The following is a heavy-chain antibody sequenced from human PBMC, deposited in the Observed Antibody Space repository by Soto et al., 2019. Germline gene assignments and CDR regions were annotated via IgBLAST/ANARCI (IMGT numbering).Heavy chain of an antibody. CDR1: GYTFTNYG. J-gene: IGHJ6*02. D-gene: IGHD1-20*01. Sequence: QIQLVQSGAEVKEPGASVKFSCKASGYTFTNYGITWVRQAPGQGLEWMGWISGYNGITNYAQNLQDRFTMTTDTATGTVYMELRSLRSDDTAVYFCARDRESMADRYSYALDVWGRGTTVTVSS. CDR2: ISGYNGIT. V-gene: IGHV1-18*04. CDR3: ARDRESMADRYSYALDV.